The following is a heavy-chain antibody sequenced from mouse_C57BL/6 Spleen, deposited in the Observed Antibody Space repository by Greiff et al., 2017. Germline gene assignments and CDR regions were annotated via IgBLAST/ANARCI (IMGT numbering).Heavy chain of an antibody. J-gene: IGHJ2*01. Sequence: QVQLQQPGAELVKPGASVKLSCKASGYTFTSYWMHWVKQRPGQGLEWIGMIHPNSGSTNYNEKFKSKATLTVDKSSSTAYMQLSSLTSEDSAVYYCARGRLLLYYFDYWGQGTTLTVSS. CDR2: IHPNSGST. CDR1: GYTFTSYW. V-gene: IGHV1-64*01. D-gene: IGHD1-1*01. CDR3: ARGRLLLYYFDY.